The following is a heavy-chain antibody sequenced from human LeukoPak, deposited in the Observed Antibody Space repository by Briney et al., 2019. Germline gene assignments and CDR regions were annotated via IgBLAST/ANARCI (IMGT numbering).Heavy chain of an antibody. Sequence: GGSLRLSCTASGFTLSSYAMSWVRQAPGKGLEWVSSISSSSSYIYYADSVKGRFTISRDNAKNSLYLQMNSLRAEDTAVYYCAREEQLGCMDVWGQGTTVTVSS. J-gene: IGHJ6*02. CDR3: AREEQLGCMDV. CDR1: GFTLSSYA. V-gene: IGHV3-21*01. CDR2: ISSSSSYI. D-gene: IGHD1/OR15-1a*01.